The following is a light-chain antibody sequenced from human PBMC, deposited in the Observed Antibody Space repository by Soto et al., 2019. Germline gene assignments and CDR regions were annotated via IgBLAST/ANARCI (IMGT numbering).Light chain of an antibody. CDR2: DAS. CDR1: QSVSSR. J-gene: IGKJ2*01. CDR3: QQYKTSLYS. V-gene: IGKV3-15*01. Sequence: EIVMTQSPATLSVSPGERATLSCRASQSVSSRLAWYQQKRGQAPRLLIYDASTRATGIPARFSGSGSGTEFTLTINSLQPDDFATYFCQQYKTSLYSFGQGTKVDIK.